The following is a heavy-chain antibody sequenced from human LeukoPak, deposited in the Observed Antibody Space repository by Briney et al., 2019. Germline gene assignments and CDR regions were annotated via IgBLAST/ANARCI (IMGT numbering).Heavy chain of an antibody. CDR3: ARDFGYCSGGSCYAAFATNWFDP. Sequence: ASVKVSCKTSGYTFSDYYMHWVRQAPGQGLQYMGWINPDNGITNYGQDFQGRVTMTSDTSISTAYMELSRLRSDDTAVYYCARDFGYCSGGSCYAAFATNWFDPWGQGTLVTVSS. D-gene: IGHD2-15*01. V-gene: IGHV1-2*02. CDR2: INPDNGIT. CDR1: GYTFSDYY. J-gene: IGHJ5*02.